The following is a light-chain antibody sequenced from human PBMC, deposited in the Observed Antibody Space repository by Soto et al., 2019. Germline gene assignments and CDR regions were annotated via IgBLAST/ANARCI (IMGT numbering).Light chain of an antibody. CDR2: AAS. Sequence: DIQVTQSPSSLSASVGDRVSITCRASQGISNYLAWYQQKPGKVPKVLIYAASTLQSGVPSRFSGSGFGTDFTLTISALQPEDVATYYCQKYNSAPLTFGGGTKVEIK. CDR3: QKYNSAPLT. J-gene: IGKJ4*01. CDR1: QGISNY. V-gene: IGKV1-27*01.